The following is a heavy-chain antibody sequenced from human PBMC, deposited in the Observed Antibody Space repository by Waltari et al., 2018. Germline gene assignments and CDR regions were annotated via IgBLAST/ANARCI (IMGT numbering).Heavy chain of an antibody. D-gene: IGHD5-18*01. CDR1: GSSSSSGYY. CDR2: IYHSGST. V-gene: IGHV4-38-2*01. CDR3: AIKNSSYYYMDV. Sequence: QVQLQESGPGLVKPSETLSLTCSVSGSSSSSGYYWGRIRQAPGKGLEYIESIYHSGSTYYNPSLRSRVTISVDTSKNQFSLKLSSVTAADTAVYYCAIKNSSYYYMDVWGKGTTVTVSS. J-gene: IGHJ6*03.